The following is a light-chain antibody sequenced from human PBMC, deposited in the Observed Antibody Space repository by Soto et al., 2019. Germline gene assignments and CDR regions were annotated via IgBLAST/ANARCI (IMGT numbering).Light chain of an antibody. Sequence: QSALTQPASVSGSPGQAITISCSGSSSDVGAHNFVSWYQHHPGKAPKLMIYEVSNRPSGVSNRFSGSKSGNTASLTVSGLQAEDEAHYYCSSYAGTKTLVFGGGTKLTVL. CDR1: SSDVGAHNF. J-gene: IGLJ2*01. CDR3: SSYAGTKTLV. V-gene: IGLV2-14*01. CDR2: EVS.